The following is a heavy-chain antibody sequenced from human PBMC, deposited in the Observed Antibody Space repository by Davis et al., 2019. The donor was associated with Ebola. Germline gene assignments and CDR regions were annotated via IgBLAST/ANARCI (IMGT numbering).Heavy chain of an antibody. V-gene: IGHV3-48*02. D-gene: IGHD6-6*01. CDR2: ISSSSSTI. J-gene: IGHJ6*02. Sequence: GGSLRLSCAASGFTFSSYSMNWVRQAPGKGLEWVSYISSSSSTIYYADSVKGRFTISRDNAKNSLYLQMNSLRDEDTAVYYCARDPQTEYSSWGAGYYYYGMDVWGQGTTVTVSS. CDR3: ARDPQTEYSSWGAGYYYYGMDV. CDR1: GFTFSSYS.